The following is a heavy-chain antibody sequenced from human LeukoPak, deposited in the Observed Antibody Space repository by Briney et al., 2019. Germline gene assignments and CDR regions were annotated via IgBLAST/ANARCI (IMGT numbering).Heavy chain of an antibody. D-gene: IGHD3-10*01. CDR2: INHSGST. CDR1: GGSFSGYY. J-gene: IGHJ6*03. V-gene: IGHV4-34*01. Sequence: SETLSLTCAVYGGSFSGYYWSWIRQPPGKGLEWIGEINHSGSTNYNPSLQSRVTISVDTSKNQFSLKLSSVTAADTAVYYCARGQNYYGSGSYYRHYYYYYMDVWGKGTTVTVSS. CDR3: ARGQNYYGSGSYYRHYYYYYMDV.